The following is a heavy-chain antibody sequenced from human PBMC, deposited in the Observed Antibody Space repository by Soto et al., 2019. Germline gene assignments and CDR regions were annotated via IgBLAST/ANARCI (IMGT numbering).Heavy chain of an antibody. CDR1: GGTFSSYA. V-gene: IGHV1-69*14. CDR2: IIPIFGTA. CDR3: ARVNADSSGYDAFDI. J-gene: IGHJ3*02. D-gene: IGHD3-22*01. Sequence: QVQLVQSGAEVKKPGSSVKVSCKASGGTFSSYAISWVRQAPGQGLEWMGGIIPIFGTANYAQKFQGRVTIXVDTSXXTAYMELSSLRSEDTAVYYCARVNADSSGYDAFDIWGQGTMVTVSS.